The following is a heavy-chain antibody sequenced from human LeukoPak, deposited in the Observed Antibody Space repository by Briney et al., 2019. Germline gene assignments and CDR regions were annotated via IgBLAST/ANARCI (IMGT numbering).Heavy chain of an antibody. CDR2: IKQDGNGK. J-gene: IGHJ4*02. Sequence: PGGSLRLSCAASGFTFSAYWMTWVRQAPGKGLEWVANIKQDGNGKFFVDSVRGRFAISRDNAKSSLFLQLAGLRAEDTAVYYCARGRDSGRYFDYWGQGTLVTVSS. D-gene: IGHD1-26*01. CDR3: ARGRDSGRYFDY. CDR1: GFTFSAYW. V-gene: IGHV3-7*01.